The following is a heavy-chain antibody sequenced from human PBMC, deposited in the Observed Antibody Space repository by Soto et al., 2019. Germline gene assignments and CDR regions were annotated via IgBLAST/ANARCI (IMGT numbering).Heavy chain of an antibody. CDR2: IYYTGST. Sequence: SETLSLTCTVSGGSISISNNYWGWVRQPPGKGLEYIGSIYYTGSTYYNPSFKSRITINPDTSKNQFSLQLNSVTPEDTAVYYCARGYSSGSFFDYWGQGTLVTVSS. V-gene: IGHV4-39*01. CDR1: GGSISISNNY. CDR3: ARGYSSGSFFDY. J-gene: IGHJ4*02. D-gene: IGHD6-19*01.